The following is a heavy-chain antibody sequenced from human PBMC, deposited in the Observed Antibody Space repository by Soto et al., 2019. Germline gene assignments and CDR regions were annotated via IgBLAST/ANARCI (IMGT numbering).Heavy chain of an antibody. Sequence: QVQLQESGPGLVKPSQTLSLTCTVSGGSISSGGYYWSWIRQHPGKGLEWIGYIYYSGSTYYNPSLKSRFTISVDTSKNQFSLKLSSVTAADTAVYYCASGPAAMKELFSLDYWGQGTLVTVSS. J-gene: IGHJ4*02. CDR2: IYYSGST. D-gene: IGHD2-2*01. V-gene: IGHV4-31*03. CDR1: GGSISSGGYY. CDR3: ASGPAAMKELFSLDY.